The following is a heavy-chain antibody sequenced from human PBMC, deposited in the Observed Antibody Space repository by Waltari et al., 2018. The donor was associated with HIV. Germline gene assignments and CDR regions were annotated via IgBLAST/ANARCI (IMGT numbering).Heavy chain of an antibody. D-gene: IGHD3-22*01. V-gene: IGHV1-18*01. CDR3: ARLTHYYDTSGPDYYYYGMDV. CDR1: GNTFTRYG. CDR2: ISADNGNT. Sequence: QVQLVQSGAEVKKPGASVKVSCKASGNTFTRYGISWVRQAPGQGLEWMGWISADNGNTNYAQKLQGRGSMTTETSTSTAYMELRSLRSDDTAVYYCARLTHYYDTSGPDYYYYGMDVWGQGTTVTVSS. J-gene: IGHJ6*02.